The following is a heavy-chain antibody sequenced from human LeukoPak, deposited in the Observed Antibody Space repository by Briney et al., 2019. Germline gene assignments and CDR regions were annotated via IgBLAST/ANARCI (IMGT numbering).Heavy chain of an antibody. D-gene: IGHD2-15*01. J-gene: IGHJ4*02. Sequence: PSETLSLTCAVSGYSWSWIRQPPGKGLEWIAEIDHSGSINYNPSLKSRVTISIDTSKNQFSLKLGSVTAADTAVYYCARGYCSGGSCLGYFDYWGQGTLVTVSS. V-gene: IGHV4-34*01. CDR2: IDHSGSI. CDR1: GYS. CDR3: ARGYCSGGSCLGYFDY.